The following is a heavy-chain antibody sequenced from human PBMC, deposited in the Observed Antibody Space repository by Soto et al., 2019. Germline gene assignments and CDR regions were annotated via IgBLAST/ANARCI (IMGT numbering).Heavy chain of an antibody. Sequence: PGGSLRVSCAASGFTFDDYAMHWVRQAPGKGLEWVSGINWNSGSIGYADSVKGRFTISRDNAKNSLYLQMNSLRTEDTALYYCAKGYNYDRSGNPDYWGPVPLVTVSS. CDR2: INWNSGSI. V-gene: IGHV3-9*01. CDR1: GFTFDDYA. D-gene: IGHD3-22*01. J-gene: IGHJ4*02. CDR3: AKGYNYDRSGNPDY.